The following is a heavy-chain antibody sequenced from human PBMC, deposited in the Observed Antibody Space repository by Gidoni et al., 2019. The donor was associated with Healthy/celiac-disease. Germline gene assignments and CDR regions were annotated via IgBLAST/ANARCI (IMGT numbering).Heavy chain of an antibody. CDR2: IDWDDDK. Sequence: QVTLRESGTALVKPTQTLTLTCTFSGFSLSTSGMGVSWIRQPPGKALEWLARIDWDDDKYYSTSLKTRLTISKDTSKNQVVLTMTNMDPVDTATYYCARTGGGQWLSALDYWGQGTLVTVSS. CDR1: GFSLSTSGMG. CDR3: ARTGGGQWLSALDY. J-gene: IGHJ4*02. V-gene: IGHV2-70*15. D-gene: IGHD6-19*01.